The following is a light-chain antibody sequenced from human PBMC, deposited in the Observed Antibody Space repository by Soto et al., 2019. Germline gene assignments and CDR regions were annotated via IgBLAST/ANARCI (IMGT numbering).Light chain of an antibody. V-gene: IGKV1-5*01. CDR2: DAS. J-gene: IGKJ1*01. CDR1: QSIRYW. CDR3: QHYGGMWR. Sequence: RRITDSPSRFYASVVDRATITCRASQSIRYWLAWFQQKPGKAPKLLIYDASSLESGVPSRFSGSGSGTEFILTISSLQPDDFASYCCQHYGGMWRFGQGTKVDI.